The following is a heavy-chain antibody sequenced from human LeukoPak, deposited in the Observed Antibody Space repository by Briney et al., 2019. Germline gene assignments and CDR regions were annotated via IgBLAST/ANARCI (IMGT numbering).Heavy chain of an antibody. CDR2: INHSGST. D-gene: IGHD2/OR15-2a*01. CDR1: GGSFSGYY. Sequence: PSETLSLTCAVYGGSFSGYYWSWIRQPPGKGLEWIGEINHSGSTNYNPSLKSRVTISVDTSKNQFSLKLSSVTAADTAVYYCARGREYVYYWGQGTLVTVSS. CDR3: ARGREYVYY. J-gene: IGHJ4*02. V-gene: IGHV4-34*01.